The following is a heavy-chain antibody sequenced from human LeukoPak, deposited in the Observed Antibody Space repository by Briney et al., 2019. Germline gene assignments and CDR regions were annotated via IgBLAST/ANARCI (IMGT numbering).Heavy chain of an antibody. V-gene: IGHV4-34*01. J-gene: IGHJ6*02. D-gene: IGHD4-23*01. Sequence: SETLSLTCAVYGGSFSGYYWSWIRQPPGKGLEWIGEINHSGSTNYNPSLKSQVTISVDTSKNQFSLKLSSVTAADTAVYYCVWVGTAYYYYGMDVWGQGTTVTVSS. CDR3: VWVGTAYYYYGMDV. CDR1: GGSFSGYY. CDR2: INHSGST.